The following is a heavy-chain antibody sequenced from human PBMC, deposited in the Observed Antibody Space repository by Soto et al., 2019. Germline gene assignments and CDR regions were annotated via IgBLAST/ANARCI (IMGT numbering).Heavy chain of an antibody. D-gene: IGHD3-22*01. J-gene: IGHJ4*02. V-gene: IGHV3-74*01. CDR3: ATERSGYYFDY. CDR1: GFLFNTYW. Sequence: PGGSLRLSCAASGFLFNTYWMHWVRQAPGKGLVWVSRINSDGSSTSYADSVKGRFTISRDNAKNTLYLQMNSLRAEDTAVYFCATERSGYYFDYWGQGTLVTVSS. CDR2: INSDGSST.